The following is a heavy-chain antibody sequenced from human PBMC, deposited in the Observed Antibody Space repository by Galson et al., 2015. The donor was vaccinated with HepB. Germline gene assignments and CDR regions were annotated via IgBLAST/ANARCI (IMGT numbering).Heavy chain of an antibody. J-gene: IGHJ4*02. CDR2: ISHDGSNK. Sequence: SLRLSCAASGFTFSSYAMHWVRQAPGKGLEWVAVISHDGSNKYYADSVKGRFTISRDNSKNTLYLQMNSLRAEDTAVYYCARDGDIVATMGICFFDYWGQGTLVTVSS. CDR3: ARDGDIVATMGICFFDY. CDR1: GFTFSSYA. V-gene: IGHV3-30*04. D-gene: IGHD5-12*01.